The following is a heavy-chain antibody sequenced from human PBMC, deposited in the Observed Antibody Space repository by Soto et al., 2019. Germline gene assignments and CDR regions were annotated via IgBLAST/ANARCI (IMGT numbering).Heavy chain of an antibody. J-gene: IGHJ6*02. CDR1: GGSLSGFY. Sequence: QVQLEQWGAGLLKPSETLSTTCAISGGSLSGFYWCWIRQPPGKGLVWIGEINDSGTTHYNPSLKSQVTISAYTSMTLFSLRLSAVTAADSAVYYCARESSQNVYSHYGMDVWGQGTTVTVSS. CDR2: INDSGTT. V-gene: IGHV4-34*02. CDR3: ARESSQNVYSHYGMDV.